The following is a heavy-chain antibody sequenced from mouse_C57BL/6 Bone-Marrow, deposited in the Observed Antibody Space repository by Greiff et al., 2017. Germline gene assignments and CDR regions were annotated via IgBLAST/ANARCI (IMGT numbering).Heavy chain of an antibody. CDR1: GFSLTSYA. J-gene: IGHJ4*01. Sequence: QVQLQQSGPGLVAPSQSLSITCTVSGFSLTSYAISWVRQPPGKGLEWLGVIWTGGGTNYNSALNSRLSISKDNSKSQVFLKMNSLQTEDTARYYCARKPTPLPYYAMDYWGQGTSVTVSS. CDR3: ARKPTPLPYYAMDY. CDR2: IWTGGGT. D-gene: IGHD5-5*01. V-gene: IGHV2-9-1*01.